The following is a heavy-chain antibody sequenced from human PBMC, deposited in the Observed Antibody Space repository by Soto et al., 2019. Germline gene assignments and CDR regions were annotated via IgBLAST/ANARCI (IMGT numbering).Heavy chain of an antibody. CDR2: IRRKANSYTT. V-gene: IGHV3-72*01. D-gene: IGHD6-6*01. CDR1: GLIFSDYH. J-gene: IGHJ6*02. CDR3: AMLGGSSGGSSGMDV. Sequence: EVPLVESGGGLVQPGGSLRLSCAASGLIFSDYHMDWVRLAPGKGLEWVGRIRRKANSYTTEYAASVKGRFTISRDDSKNSLYLQMNSLKSEDTAVYYCAMLGGSSGGSSGMDVWGLGTTVTVSS.